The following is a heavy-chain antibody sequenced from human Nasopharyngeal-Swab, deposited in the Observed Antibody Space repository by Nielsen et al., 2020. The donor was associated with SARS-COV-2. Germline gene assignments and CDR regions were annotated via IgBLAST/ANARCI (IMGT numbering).Heavy chain of an antibody. CDR3: ASTNARIAVAGTGIDY. CDR1: GYTFTSYG. CDR2: IIPIFGTA. D-gene: IGHD6-19*01. Sequence: SVKVSCKASGYTFTSYGISWVRQAPGQGLEWMGGIIPIFGTANYAQKFQGRVTITADKSTSTAYMELSSLRSEDTAVYYCASTNARIAVAGTGIDYWGQGTLVTVSS. J-gene: IGHJ4*02. V-gene: IGHV1-69*06.